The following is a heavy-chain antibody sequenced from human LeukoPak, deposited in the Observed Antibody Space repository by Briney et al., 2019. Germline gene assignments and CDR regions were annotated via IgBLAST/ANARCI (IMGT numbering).Heavy chain of an antibody. J-gene: IGHJ3*02. V-gene: IGHV3-23*01. CDR1: GFTFSSYA. CDR3: ARGSYYYDRSRLGLDAFDI. D-gene: IGHD3-22*01. CDR2: ISGSGGST. Sequence: PGGSLRLSCAASGFTFSSYAMSWVRQAPGKGLEWVSAISGSGGSTYYADSVKGRFTISRDNSKNTLYLQMNSLRAEDTAVYYCARGSYYYDRSRLGLDAFDIWGQGTMVTVSS.